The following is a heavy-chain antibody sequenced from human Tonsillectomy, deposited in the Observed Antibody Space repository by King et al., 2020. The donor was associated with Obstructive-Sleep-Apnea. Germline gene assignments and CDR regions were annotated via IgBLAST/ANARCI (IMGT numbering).Heavy chain of an antibody. CDR3: AKDRLNDMTTVTTHWFDP. CDR2: ISGSGGST. D-gene: IGHD4-17*01. CDR1: GFTFSSYV. J-gene: IGHJ5*02. Sequence: VQLVESGGGLVQPGGSLRLSCAASGFTFSSYVMSWVRQAPGKGLEWVSSISGSGGSTYYADSVKGRFTISRDNSKNTVYLQVNSLRAEDTALYYCAKDRLNDMTTVTTHWFDPWGQGTLVTVSS. V-gene: IGHV3-23*04.